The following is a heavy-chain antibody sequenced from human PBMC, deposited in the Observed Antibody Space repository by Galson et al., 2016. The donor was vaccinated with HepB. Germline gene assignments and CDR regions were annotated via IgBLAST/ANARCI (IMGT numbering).Heavy chain of an antibody. CDR2: IIPMFGTT. CDR1: GGTFSSYA. Sequence: SVKVSCKASGGTFSSYAITWVRQAPGQGLEWMGGIIPMFGTTSYSQKLQGRVTISADESTSITYMELSSLRSEDTAVYYCARSRPDHYYGSGSYYLFNFWGQGTLVTVSS. V-gene: IGHV1-69*13. D-gene: IGHD3-10*01. J-gene: IGHJ4*02. CDR3: ARSRPDHYYGSGSYYLFNF.